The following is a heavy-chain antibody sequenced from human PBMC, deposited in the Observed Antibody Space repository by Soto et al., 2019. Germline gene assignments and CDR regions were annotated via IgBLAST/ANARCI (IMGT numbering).Heavy chain of an antibody. CDR3: ARGGYSYGSGWFDP. CDR1: GGSFSGYY. V-gene: IGHV4-34*01. Sequence: SATLSLTCAVYGGSFSGYYWSWIRQPPGKGLEWIGEINHSGSTNYNPSLKSRVTISVDTSKNQFSLKLSSVTAADTAVYYCARGGYSYGSGWFDPWGQGTLVTVSS. CDR2: INHSGST. D-gene: IGHD5-18*01. J-gene: IGHJ5*02.